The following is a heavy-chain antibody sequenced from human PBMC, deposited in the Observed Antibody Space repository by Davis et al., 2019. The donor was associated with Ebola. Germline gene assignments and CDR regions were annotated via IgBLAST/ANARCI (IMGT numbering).Heavy chain of an antibody. CDR1: GFTFSSYA. D-gene: IGHD3-9*01. V-gene: IGHV3-30*04. Sequence: PGGSLRLSCAASGFTFSSYAMHWVRQAPGKGLEWVAVISYDGSNKYYADSVKGRFTISRDNSKNTLYLQMNSLRAEDTAVYYCARETGLAYWGQGTLVTVSS. CDR3: ARETGLAY. CDR2: ISYDGSNK. J-gene: IGHJ4*02.